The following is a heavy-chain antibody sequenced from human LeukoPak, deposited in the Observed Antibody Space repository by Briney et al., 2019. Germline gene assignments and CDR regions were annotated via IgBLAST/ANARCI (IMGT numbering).Heavy chain of an antibody. V-gene: IGHV4-34*01. Sequence: GSLRLSCAASGFTFSSYSMNWVRQPPGKGLEWIGEINHSGSTNYNPSLKSRVTISVDTSKNQFSLKLSSVTAADTAVYYCARDCRWFFYYMDVWGKGTTVTVSS. CDR1: GFTFSSYS. D-gene: IGHD2-15*01. CDR3: ARDCRWFFYYMDV. J-gene: IGHJ6*03. CDR2: INHSGST.